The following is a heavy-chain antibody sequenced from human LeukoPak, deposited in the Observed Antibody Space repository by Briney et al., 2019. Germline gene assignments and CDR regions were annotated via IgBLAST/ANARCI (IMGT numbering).Heavy chain of an antibody. D-gene: IGHD6-13*01. CDR2: IFFSGST. CDR1: GGSNSDRSYY. J-gene: IGHJ4*02. V-gene: IGHV4-39*07. CDR3: AGAEPRGTSWYPY. Sequence: PSETLSLTSSVSGGSNSDRSYYWGWIRQPPGKGLEWIGHIFFSGSTYYNPSLQSRVTISVDTSKNQFSLKLSSVTAADTAVYYCAGAEPRGTSWYPYWGQGTLVTVSS.